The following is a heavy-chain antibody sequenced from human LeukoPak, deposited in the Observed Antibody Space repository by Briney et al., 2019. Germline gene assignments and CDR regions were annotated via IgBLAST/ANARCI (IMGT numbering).Heavy chain of an antibody. V-gene: IGHV3-21*01. Sequence: GGSLRLSCVASGFIFRVHAMTWVRQAPGKGLEWVSSISSSSSYIYYADSVKGRFTISRDNAKNSLYLQMNSLRAEDTAVYYCARMGGVVIRNYYYYYMDVWGKGTTVTVSS. CDR1: GFIFRVHA. CDR3: ARMGGVVIRNYYYYYMDV. J-gene: IGHJ6*03. CDR2: ISSSSSYI. D-gene: IGHD3-3*01.